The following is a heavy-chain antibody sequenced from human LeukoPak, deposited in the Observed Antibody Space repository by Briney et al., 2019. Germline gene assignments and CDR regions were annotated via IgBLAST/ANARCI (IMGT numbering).Heavy chain of an antibody. J-gene: IGHJ4*02. V-gene: IGHV3-15*07. CDR1: GFTFSKGW. CDR3: TTEKDY. Sequence: GGSLRLSCVASGFTFSKGWMNWVRQAPGKGLEWVGRVRSKTDGETTDYAAPVKGRFSISRDDSINTVYLQMDSLKTEDTAVYYCTTEKDYWGQGTLVTVSS. CDR2: VRSKTDGETT.